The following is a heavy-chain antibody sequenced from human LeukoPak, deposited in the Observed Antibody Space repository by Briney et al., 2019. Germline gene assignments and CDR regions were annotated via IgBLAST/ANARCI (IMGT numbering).Heavy chain of an antibody. CDR3: ARRLHYFDY. CDR2: IRYSGTT. D-gene: IGHD2-21*02. J-gene: IGHJ4*02. CDR1: GGSISSTYDH. Sequence: SETLSFTCTVSGGSISSTYDHWDWIRQSPGKGLEWLGSIRYSGTTYYNPSLKGRVTMFVDTSNNQFSLRLRSVTAADTAVYYCARRLHYFDYWGQGSLVTVSS. V-gene: IGHV4-39*01.